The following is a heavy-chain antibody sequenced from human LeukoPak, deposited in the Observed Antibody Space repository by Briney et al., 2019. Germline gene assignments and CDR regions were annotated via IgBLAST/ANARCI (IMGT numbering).Heavy chain of an antibody. CDR3: ARGTTYNYCSSTSCYKDDAFDI. CDR2: IYYSGST. Sequence: SETLSLTCTVSGGSISSYYWSWIRQPPGKGLEWIGYIYYSGSTNYNPSLKSRVTISVDTSKNQFSLKLSSVTAADTAVYYCARGTTYNYCSSTSCYKDDAFDIWGQGTMVTVSS. D-gene: IGHD2-2*02. J-gene: IGHJ3*02. V-gene: IGHV4-59*08. CDR1: GGSISSYY.